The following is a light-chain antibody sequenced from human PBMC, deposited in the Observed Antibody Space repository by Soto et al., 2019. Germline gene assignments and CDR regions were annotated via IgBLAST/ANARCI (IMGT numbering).Light chain of an antibody. V-gene: IGKV2D-29*01. Sequence: EIVMTQTPVSLSVTPGQSASISCKSSQTLQRSAGKTHLYWYLQKPGQPPQLLVSEVSNRFSGVPDKFSGSGSGTDFTLQISRVEAGDVGIYYCMQSIRLPYTFGQGTKLEIK. CDR2: EVS. J-gene: IGKJ2*01. CDR1: QTLQRSAGKTH. CDR3: MQSIRLPYT.